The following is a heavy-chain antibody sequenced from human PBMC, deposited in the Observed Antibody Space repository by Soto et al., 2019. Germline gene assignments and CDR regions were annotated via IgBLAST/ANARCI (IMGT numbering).Heavy chain of an antibody. J-gene: IGHJ4*02. CDR1: GFTFSTYA. CDR3: AKLVPNGDYYYFDF. D-gene: IGHD4-17*01. Sequence: PGGSLRLSCAASGFTFSTYAMSWVRQAPGKGLEWVSGLSGGGGSTYYADSVKGRFTISRDNSKNTLYLQMNSLRAADTAVYYCAKLVPNGDYYYFDFWGQGTLVTVSS. CDR2: LSGGGGST. V-gene: IGHV3-23*01.